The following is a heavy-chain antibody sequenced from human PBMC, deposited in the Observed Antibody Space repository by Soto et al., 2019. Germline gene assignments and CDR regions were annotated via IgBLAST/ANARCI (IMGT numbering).Heavy chain of an antibody. CDR3: ARDITMVRGALSARFDP. D-gene: IGHD3-10*01. CDR1: GGSFSGYY. J-gene: IGHJ5*02. V-gene: IGHV4-34*01. Sequence: QVQLQQWGAGLLKPSETLSLTCAVYGGSFSGYYWSWIRQPPGKGLEWIGEINHSGSTNYNPSLKSRATISVDTSKNQFSLKLSSVTAADTAVYYCARDITMVRGALSARFDPWGQGTLVTVSS. CDR2: INHSGST.